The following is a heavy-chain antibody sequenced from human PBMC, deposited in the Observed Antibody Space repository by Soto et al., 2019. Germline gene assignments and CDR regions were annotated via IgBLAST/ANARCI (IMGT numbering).Heavy chain of an antibody. CDR2: ISGSGGST. CDR3: AKDVSAADLFDY. CDR1: GFTFSSYA. J-gene: IGHJ4*02. V-gene: IGHV3-23*01. D-gene: IGHD6-13*01. Sequence: GGSLRLSCAASGFTFSSYAMTWVRQAPGKGLEWVSVISGSGGSTFYGDSVKGRFTISRDNSKNTLYLQMNSLRAEDTAVYYCAKDVSAADLFDYWGQGTLVTVSS.